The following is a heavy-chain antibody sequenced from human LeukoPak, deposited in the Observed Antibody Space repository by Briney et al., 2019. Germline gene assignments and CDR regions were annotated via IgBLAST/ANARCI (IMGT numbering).Heavy chain of an antibody. CDR3: ARPLRGYSYGYNY. D-gene: IGHD5-18*01. CDR1: GGSFSGYY. Sequence: PSETMSLTCAVYGGSFSGYYWSWIRQPPGKGLEWIGEINHSGSNNYNTSSRSRATISVDTSKNQFSLKLSSVTAADTAVYYCARPLRGYSYGYNYWGQGTLVTVSS. V-gene: IGHV4-34*01. J-gene: IGHJ4*02. CDR2: INHSGSN.